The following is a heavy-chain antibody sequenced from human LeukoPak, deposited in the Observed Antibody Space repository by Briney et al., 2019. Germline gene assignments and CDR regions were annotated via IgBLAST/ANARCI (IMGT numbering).Heavy chain of an antibody. CDR1: GFTLSDYY. CDR2: ISSSSSTI. J-gene: IGHJ4*02. V-gene: IGHV3-11*04. Sequence: GGSLRLTCAASGFTLSDYYLSWIRQAPGKGLEWVSYISSSSSTIYYADSVKGRFTISRDNAKNSLYLQMNSLRAEDTAVYYCAREAYCTNGVCYFDYWGQGTLVTVSS. D-gene: IGHD2-8*01. CDR3: AREAYCTNGVCYFDY.